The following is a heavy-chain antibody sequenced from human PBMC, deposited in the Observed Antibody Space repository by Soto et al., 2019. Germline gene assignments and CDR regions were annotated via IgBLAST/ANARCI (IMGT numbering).Heavy chain of an antibody. V-gene: IGHV1-8*01. CDR1: GNTFTSYD. D-gene: IGHD1-26*01. Sequence: GASVKVSCKASGNTFTSYDINWVRQATGQGLEYLGWMNPNSGNTAYVQKFQGRVTMTWDTSITTAYMELSGLRSEDTAVYYCARATAGEWELLRYYYYGMDVWGQGTTVTVSS. CDR2: MNPNSGNT. CDR3: ARATAGEWELLRYYYYGMDV. J-gene: IGHJ6*02.